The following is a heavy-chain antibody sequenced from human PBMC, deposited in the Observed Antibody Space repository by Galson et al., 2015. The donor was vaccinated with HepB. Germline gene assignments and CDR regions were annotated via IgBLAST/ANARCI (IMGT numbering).Heavy chain of an antibody. CDR1: GDSIRTSNYY. J-gene: IGHJ4*02. CDR3: AREKHHGEYEN. D-gene: IGHD4-17*01. CDR2: TSYSGGT. V-gene: IGHV4-39*01. Sequence: DTLSLTCIVSGDSIRTSNYYWGWIRQPPGKGLEWIGSTSYSGGTSYYPSLKSRVTMSIDTSRNQFSLILKSVTAADTAVYYCAREKHHGEYENWGQGTLVTVSS.